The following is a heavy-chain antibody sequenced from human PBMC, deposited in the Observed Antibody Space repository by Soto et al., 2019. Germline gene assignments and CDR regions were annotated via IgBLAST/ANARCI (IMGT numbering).Heavy chain of an antibody. Sequence: ASVKVSCKASGYTFTIYGIIWVRQAPGQGLEWMGWISAYNGNTNYAQKLQGRVTMTTDTSTSTAYMELRSLRSDDTAVYYCASGVGRYYDSSGYPRAFDIWGQGTMVTVSS. CDR3: ASGVGRYYDSSGYPRAFDI. D-gene: IGHD3-22*01. CDR1: GYTFTIYG. CDR2: ISAYNGNT. V-gene: IGHV1-18*01. J-gene: IGHJ3*02.